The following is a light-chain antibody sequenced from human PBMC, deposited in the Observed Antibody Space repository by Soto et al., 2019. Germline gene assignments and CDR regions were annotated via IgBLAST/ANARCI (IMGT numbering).Light chain of an antibody. CDR1: QTISNY. Sequence: DIPMTQSPSSLSASVGDRVTITCRANQTISNYLNWYQQKPGKAPKLLGYTVSNLHSGVPSRFSGGASGTDFTLTNSSLQTEDYATYYCQQSYTTSWTFGQGTKVAIK. J-gene: IGKJ1*01. CDR3: QQSYTTSWT. V-gene: IGKV1-39*01. CDR2: TVS.